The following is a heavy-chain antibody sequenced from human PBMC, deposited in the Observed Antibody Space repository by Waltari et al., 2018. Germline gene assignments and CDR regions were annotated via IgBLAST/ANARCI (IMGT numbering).Heavy chain of an antibody. CDR1: GASVTGDW. V-gene: IGHV4-4*02. J-gene: IGHJ4*02. Sequence: QVHLQASGPGLVKPSGTLSLTCEVSGASVTGDWWGWVRQPPGKGLEWIGEIYHSGSNNYNPSLKSRLAMSVDKSKNEFSLKLTSVTAADTAVYYCARWSARISQREFYFDYWGQGILVTISS. CDR2: IYHSGSN. D-gene: IGHD6-25*01. CDR3: ARWSARISQREFYFDY.